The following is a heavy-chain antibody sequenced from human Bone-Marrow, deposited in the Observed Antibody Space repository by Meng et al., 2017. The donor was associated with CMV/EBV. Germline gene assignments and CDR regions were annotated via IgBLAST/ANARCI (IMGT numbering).Heavy chain of an antibody. D-gene: IGHD2-15*01. CDR3: ARARYCSGGSCDYAFDI. J-gene: IGHJ3*02. CDR1: GFTFSSYD. Sequence: GESLKISCAASGFTFSSYDMHWVRQATGKGLEWVSAIGTAGDTYYPGSVKGQFTISRENAKNSLYLQMNSLRAGDTAVYYCARARYCSGGSCDYAFDIWGQGTMVTVSS. CDR2: IGTAGDT. V-gene: IGHV3-13*01.